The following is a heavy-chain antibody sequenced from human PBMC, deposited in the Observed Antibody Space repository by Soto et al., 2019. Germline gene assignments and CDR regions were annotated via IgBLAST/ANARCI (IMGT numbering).Heavy chain of an antibody. J-gene: IGHJ5*02. Sequence: PSETLSLTCTVSGGSISSGDYYWSWIRQPPGKGLEWIGYIYYSGSTYYNPSLKSRVTISVDTSKNQFSLKLSSVIAADTAVYYCARVRDDSSGYFNWFDPWGQGTLVTVSS. CDR1: GGSISSGDYY. CDR2: IYYSGST. D-gene: IGHD3-22*01. V-gene: IGHV4-30-4*01. CDR3: ARVRDDSSGYFNWFDP.